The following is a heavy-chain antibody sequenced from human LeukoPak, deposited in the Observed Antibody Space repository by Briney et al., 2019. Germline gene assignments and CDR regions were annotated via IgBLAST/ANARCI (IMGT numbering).Heavy chain of an antibody. CDR3: ALLGGKLLWRIDY. Sequence: GGTLRLSCAASGFTFSSFGMSWVRQAPGKGLEWVSGIRGSGVSTSYADSVKGRFTISRDNSKNMLYLFMNNLRAEDTAVYYCALLGGKLLWRIDYWGQGTRVTVSS. J-gene: IGHJ4*02. CDR2: IRGSGVST. V-gene: IGHV3-23*01. CDR1: GFTFSSFG. D-gene: IGHD3-10*01.